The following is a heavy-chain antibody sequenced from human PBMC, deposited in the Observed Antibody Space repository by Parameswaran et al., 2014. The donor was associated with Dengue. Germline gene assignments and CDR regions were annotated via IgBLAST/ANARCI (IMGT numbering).Heavy chain of an antibody. CDR2: ISYDGSNK. J-gene: IGHJ4*02. V-gene: IGHV3-30*18. D-gene: IGHD1-26*01. CDR1: GFTFSSYG. Sequence: SLKISCAASGFTFSSYGMHWVRQAPGKGLEWVAVISYDGSNKYYADSVKGRFTISRDNSKNTLYLQMNSLRAEDTAVYYCAKSGGSYPYFDYWGQGTLVTVSS. CDR3: AKSGGSYPYFDY.